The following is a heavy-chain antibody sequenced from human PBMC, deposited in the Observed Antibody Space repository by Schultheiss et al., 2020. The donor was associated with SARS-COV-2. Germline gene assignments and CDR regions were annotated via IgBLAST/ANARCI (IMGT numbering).Heavy chain of an antibody. Sequence: GGSLRLSCAASGFTFSNAWMSWVRQAPGKGLEWVAVISYDGSNKYYADSVKGRFTISRDNSKNTLYLQMNSLRAEDTAVYYCASSGSTVAGTQLDYWGQGTLVTVSS. D-gene: IGHD6-19*01. J-gene: IGHJ4*02. CDR2: ISYDGSNK. V-gene: IGHV3-30*03. CDR3: ASSGSTVAGTQLDY. CDR1: GFTFSNAW.